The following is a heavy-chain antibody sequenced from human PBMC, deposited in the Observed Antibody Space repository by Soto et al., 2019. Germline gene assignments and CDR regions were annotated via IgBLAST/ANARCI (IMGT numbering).Heavy chain of an antibody. V-gene: IGHV1-3*01. Sequence: ASVKVSCKASGYTFTSYAMHWVRQAPGQRLEWMGWINAGNGNTRYSQKFQGRVTITRDTSASTAYMELSSLRSEDTAVYYCARDPSGPRSYYYGMDVWGQGTTVTSP. J-gene: IGHJ6*02. CDR1: GYTFTSYA. D-gene: IGHD2-8*02. CDR2: INAGNGNT. CDR3: ARDPSGPRSYYYGMDV.